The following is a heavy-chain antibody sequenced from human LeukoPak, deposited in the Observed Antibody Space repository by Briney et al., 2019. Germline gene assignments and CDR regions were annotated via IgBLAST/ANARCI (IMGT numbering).Heavy chain of an antibody. J-gene: IGHJ4*02. CDR3: ARGWIATTGTDY. Sequence: ALVKVSCKASGYTFIEYYLHWVRQAPGQGLEWLGWINPNSGGTNYAQKFQGRVTMTRDTSISTAYMELSRLRSDDTAVYYCARGWIATTGTDYWGQGTLVAVSS. D-gene: IGHD1-1*01. V-gene: IGHV1-2*02. CDR2: INPNSGGT. CDR1: GYTFIEYY.